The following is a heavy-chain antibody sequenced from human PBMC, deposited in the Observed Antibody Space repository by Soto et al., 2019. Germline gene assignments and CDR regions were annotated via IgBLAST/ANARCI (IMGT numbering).Heavy chain of an antibody. D-gene: IGHD2-2*03. J-gene: IGHJ3*02. CDR1: GYSFSSYW. CDR3: ARHRGYCITTTCYDAFEI. Sequence: GESLKISCKGSGYSFSSYWIGWVRQMPGKGLEWMGINNPADFDTRHSPSFQGQVTISADKSISTAYLQWSSLKAWDTAMYFCARHRGYCITTTCYDAFEIWGQGTMVTVSS. CDR2: NNPADFDT. V-gene: IGHV5-51*01.